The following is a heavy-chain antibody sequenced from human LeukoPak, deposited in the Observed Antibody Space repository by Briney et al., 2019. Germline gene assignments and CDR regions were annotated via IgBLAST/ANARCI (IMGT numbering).Heavy chain of an antibody. Sequence: SETLSLTCAASNGSFNAYYWSWIRQSPGKGLEWIGEVNHSGSTNYNPSLKGRITISADTSKSHFSLELTSVTAADTSVYYCAISGWSYQKRTDSWGQGTLVTVSS. CDR1: NGSFNAYY. CDR2: VNHSGST. CDR3: AISGWSYQKRTDS. V-gene: IGHV4-34*01. D-gene: IGHD2-15*01. J-gene: IGHJ4*02.